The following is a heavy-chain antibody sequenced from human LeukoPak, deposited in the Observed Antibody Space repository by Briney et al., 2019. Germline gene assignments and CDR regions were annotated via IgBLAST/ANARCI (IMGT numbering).Heavy chain of an antibody. CDR1: GFTFSSYT. Sequence: GGSLRLSCAASGFTFSSYTMHWVRQAPGKGLEWVAVISYDGSNKYYADSVKGRFTISRDNSKNTLYLQMNSLRGEDTAVYYCAKDLSGYLDYWGQGTLVTVSS. CDR3: AKDLSGYLDY. D-gene: IGHD6-13*01. CDR2: ISYDGSNK. J-gene: IGHJ4*02. V-gene: IGHV3-30-3*01.